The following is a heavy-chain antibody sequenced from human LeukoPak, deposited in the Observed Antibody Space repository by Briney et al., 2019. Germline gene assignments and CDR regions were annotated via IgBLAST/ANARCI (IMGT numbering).Heavy chain of an antibody. J-gene: IGHJ6*03. CDR1: GVSISSYY. CDR3: ARSAVWFGESYYMDV. CDR2: IYYSGST. D-gene: IGHD3-10*01. Sequence: SETLSLTCTVSGVSISSYYWSWIRHPPGKGLEWIGYIYYSGSTNYNPSLKSRVTISVDTSKNQFSLKLSSVTAADTAVYYCARSAVWFGESYYMDVWGKGTTVTISS. V-gene: IGHV4-59*01.